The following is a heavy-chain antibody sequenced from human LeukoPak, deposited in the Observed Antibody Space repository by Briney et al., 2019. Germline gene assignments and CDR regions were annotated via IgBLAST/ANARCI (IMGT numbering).Heavy chain of an antibody. J-gene: IGHJ6*02. V-gene: IGHV1-2*02. CDR3: ARSLLAYYYYGMDV. Sequence: ASVKVSCKASGYTFTGCYMHWVRQAPGQGLEWMGWINPNSGGTNYAQKFQGRVTMTRDTSISTAYMELSRLRSDDTAVYYCARSLLAYYYYGMDVWGQGTTVTVSS. CDR1: GYTFTGCY. CDR2: INPNSGGT.